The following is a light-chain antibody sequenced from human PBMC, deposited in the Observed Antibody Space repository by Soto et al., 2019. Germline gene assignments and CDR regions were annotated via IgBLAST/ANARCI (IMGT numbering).Light chain of an antibody. CDR3: SSYVGGNRVA. Sequence: QSALTQPPSASGSPGKSVTISCSGTDNDVGRYDYVSWYQQHPGKAPKLIIYEVTKRPSGVPDRFSASKSGNTASLTVSGLQSEDEADYYCSSYVGGNRVAFGGGTQLTVL. CDR1: DNDVGRYDY. V-gene: IGLV2-8*01. CDR2: EVT. J-gene: IGLJ2*01.